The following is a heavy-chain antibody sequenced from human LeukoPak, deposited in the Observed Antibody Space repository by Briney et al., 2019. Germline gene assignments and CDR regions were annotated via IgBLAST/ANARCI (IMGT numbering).Heavy chain of an antibody. CDR2: IWYDGSNK. Sequence: GGSLRLSCAVSGFTFRNAGMNWVRQAPGKGLEWVADIWYDGSNKYYADSVKGRFTISRDNSKNTLYLQMNSLRAEDTAVYYCAREEAAGESDYWGQGTLDTVSS. CDR1: GFTFRNAG. CDR3: AREEAAGESDY. J-gene: IGHJ4*02. V-gene: IGHV3-33*01. D-gene: IGHD6-13*01.